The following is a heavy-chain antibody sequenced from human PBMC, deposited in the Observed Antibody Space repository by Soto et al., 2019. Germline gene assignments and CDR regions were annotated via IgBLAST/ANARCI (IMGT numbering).Heavy chain of an antibody. D-gene: IGHD6-13*01. Sequence: PFETLSLTCTVSGGSISSYYWSWIRQPPGKGMEWIGYIYYSGSTNYNPSLKSRVTISVDTSKNQFSLKLSSVTAADTAVYYCARDGQIAAAGENSYYYGMDVWGQRTTVTVSS. CDR2: IYYSGST. J-gene: IGHJ6*02. CDR3: ARDGQIAAAGENSYYYGMDV. CDR1: GGSISSYY. V-gene: IGHV4-59*01.